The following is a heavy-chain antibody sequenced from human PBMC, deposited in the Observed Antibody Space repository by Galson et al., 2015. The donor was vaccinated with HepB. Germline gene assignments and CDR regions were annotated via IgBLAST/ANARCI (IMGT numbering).Heavy chain of an antibody. J-gene: IGHJ4*02. D-gene: IGHD3-10*01. V-gene: IGHV3-74*01. CDR1: GFTFSSYW. CDR3: VRGGADGAGQYFFEY. Sequence: SLRLSCAASGFTFSSYWMHWVRQAPGKGLVWVSRVKKDGSKINYADSVKGRFTISRDNAKNTLYLQMNSLRAEDTAVFYCVRGGADGAGQYFFEYWGQGTLVTVSS. CDR2: VKKDGSKI.